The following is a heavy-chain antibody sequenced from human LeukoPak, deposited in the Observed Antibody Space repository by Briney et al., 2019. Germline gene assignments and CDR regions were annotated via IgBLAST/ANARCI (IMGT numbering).Heavy chain of an antibody. V-gene: IGHV3-30-3*01. CDR1: GFTFSSYA. Sequence: GRSLRLSCAASGFTFSSYAMHWVRQAPGKGLEWVAVISYDGSNKYYADSVKGRFTISRDNSKNTLYLQMNSLRAEDTAVYYCARATQLWLMNSEFDYWGQGTLVTVSS. J-gene: IGHJ4*02. CDR3: ARATQLWLMNSEFDY. D-gene: IGHD5-18*01. CDR2: ISYDGSNK.